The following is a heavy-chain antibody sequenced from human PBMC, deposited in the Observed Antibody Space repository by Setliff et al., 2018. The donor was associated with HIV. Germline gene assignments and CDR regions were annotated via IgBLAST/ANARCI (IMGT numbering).Heavy chain of an antibody. Sequence: VKVSCKASGYSFNSFGITWVRQAPGQGLEWMGWISPYNGNTNYAEVLQGRVTMTTDTSTRTAYMELTSLRSDDTAVYYCARGVVFYYDSSGRYVVKYFDYWGQGTLVT. V-gene: IGHV1-18*01. J-gene: IGHJ4*02. D-gene: IGHD3-22*01. CDR2: ISPYNGNT. CDR3: ARGVVFYYDSSGRYVVKYFDY. CDR1: GYSFNSFG.